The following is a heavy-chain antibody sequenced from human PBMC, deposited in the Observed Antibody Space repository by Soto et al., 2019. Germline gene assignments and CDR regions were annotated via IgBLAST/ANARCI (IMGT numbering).Heavy chain of an antibody. J-gene: IGHJ4*02. Sequence: SVKVSCKASGGTFSSYAISWVRQAPGQGLECMGGFIPIFGTANYAQKFQGRVTITADESTSTAYMDLSSLRSEDTAVYYCSSLASEDSSSSPHYWGQGTLVTVSS. CDR3: SSLASEDSSSSPHY. V-gene: IGHV1-69*13. D-gene: IGHD6-6*01. CDR2: FIPIFGTA. CDR1: GGTFSSYA.